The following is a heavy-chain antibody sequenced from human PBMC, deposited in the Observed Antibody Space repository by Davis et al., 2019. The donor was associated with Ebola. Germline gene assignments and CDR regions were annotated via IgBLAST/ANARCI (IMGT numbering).Heavy chain of an antibody. CDR2: ISGSGGST. V-gene: IGHV3-23*01. CDR1: GFTFSSYA. Sequence: PGGSLRLSCAASGFTFSSYAMSWVRQAPGKGLEWVSAISGSGGSTYYADSVKGRFTISRDNSKNTLYLQMNSLRAEDTAVYYCAKAYDDYVWGSYRYPEFDYWGQGTLVTVSS. D-gene: IGHD3-16*02. CDR3: AKAYDDYVWGSYRYPEFDY. J-gene: IGHJ4*02.